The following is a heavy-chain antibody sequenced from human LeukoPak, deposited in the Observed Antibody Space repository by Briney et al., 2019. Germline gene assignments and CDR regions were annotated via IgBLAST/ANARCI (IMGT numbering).Heavy chain of an antibody. V-gene: IGHV4-59*08. CDR2: IYYSGST. CDR1: GGSISPYF. CDR3: ARRQTYFDF. Sequence: KPSEPLSLTCTVSGGSISPYFWRWIRQPPGKGLEWIGYIYYSGSTNYNPSLKSRVTISVDTSKNQFSLKLSSVTAAGTAVYYCARRQTYFDFWGQGTLVTVSS. J-gene: IGHJ4*02.